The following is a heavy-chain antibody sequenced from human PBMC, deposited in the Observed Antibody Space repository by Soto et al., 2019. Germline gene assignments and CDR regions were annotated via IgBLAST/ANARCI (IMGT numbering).Heavy chain of an antibody. Sequence: QVQLVQSGAEVKKPGASVKVSCKTSGYTFAAYYIHWIRQAPGQGLEWMGWINPTSGGTVYAQNFQDRVPMTRDTSISTAYMELRRLTSDDTAVYYCARDPDYGDYWGYFFDSWGQGTPVTVSS. CDR3: ARDPDYGDYWGYFFDS. V-gene: IGHV1-2*02. D-gene: IGHD4-17*01. CDR1: GYTFAAYY. CDR2: INPTSGGT. J-gene: IGHJ4*02.